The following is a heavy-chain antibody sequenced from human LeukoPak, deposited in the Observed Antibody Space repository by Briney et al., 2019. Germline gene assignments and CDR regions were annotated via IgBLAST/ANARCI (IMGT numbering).Heavy chain of an antibody. CDR2: INHSGST. J-gene: IGHJ4*02. Sequence: PSETLSLTCAVYGGSFSGYYWSWIRQPPGKGPEWIGEINHSGSTNYNPSLKSRVTISVDTSKNQFSLKLSSVTAADTAVYYCARLKWLASNDYWGQGTLVTVSS. V-gene: IGHV4-34*01. CDR1: GGSFSGYY. D-gene: IGHD6-19*01. CDR3: ARLKWLASNDY.